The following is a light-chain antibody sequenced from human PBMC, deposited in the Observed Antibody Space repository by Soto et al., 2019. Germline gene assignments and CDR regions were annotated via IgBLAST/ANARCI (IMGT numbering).Light chain of an antibody. Sequence: QSVPTQPPSASGTPGQRVTISCSGSSSNIGSNTVNWYQQLPGTAPKLLIYSNNQRPSGVPDRFSGSKSGTSASLALSGLQSEDEDDYYCASWDDSMSGVVFGGGTKLTVL. J-gene: IGLJ2*01. CDR1: SSNIGSNT. V-gene: IGLV1-44*01. CDR2: SNN. CDR3: ASWDDSMSGVV.